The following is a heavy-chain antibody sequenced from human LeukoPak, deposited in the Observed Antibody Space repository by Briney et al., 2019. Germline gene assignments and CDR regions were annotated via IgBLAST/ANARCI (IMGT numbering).Heavy chain of an antibody. V-gene: IGHV3-23*01. CDR3: ARARRYRSSWYHDY. D-gene: IGHD6-13*01. CDR1: GFTFSDFG. CDR2: VSGRGGST. J-gene: IGHJ4*02. Sequence: GGSLRLSCAASGFTFSDFGMTWVRQAPGKGLEWVASVSGRGGSTYYADSVKGRFTISRDNAKNALYLQMNSLRDEDTAVYYCARARRYRSSWYHDYWGQGSLVTVSS.